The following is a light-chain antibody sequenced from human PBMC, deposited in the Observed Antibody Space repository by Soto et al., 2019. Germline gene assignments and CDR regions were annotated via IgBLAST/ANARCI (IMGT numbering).Light chain of an antibody. J-gene: IGKJ3*01. CDR3: QQRSNWL. CDR1: QKISTSY. CDR2: VAS. Sequence: ESVLAQAPGTLSLSPEERATLSCRPSQKISTSYLAWYQKKPGQAPRLLIYVASRRATGIPDRCSGSGSGTDSTLTISTLEPEDFAVYYRQQRSNWLFGPGTKVDIK. V-gene: IGKV3D-20*02.